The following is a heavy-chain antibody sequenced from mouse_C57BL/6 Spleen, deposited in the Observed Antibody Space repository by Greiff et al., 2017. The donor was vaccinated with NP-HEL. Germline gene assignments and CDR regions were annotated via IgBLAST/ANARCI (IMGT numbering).Heavy chain of an antibody. CDR3: TLYYDYAGYAMDY. D-gene: IGHD2-4*01. Sequence: EVQLQQSGAELVRPGASVKLSCTASGFNIKDDYMHWVKQRPEQGLEWIGWIDPENGDTEYASKFQGKATITADTSSKPAYLQLSSLTSEDPAVYYCTLYYDYAGYAMDYWGQGTSVTVSS. J-gene: IGHJ4*01. CDR1: GFNIKDDY. CDR2: IDPENGDT. V-gene: IGHV14-4*01.